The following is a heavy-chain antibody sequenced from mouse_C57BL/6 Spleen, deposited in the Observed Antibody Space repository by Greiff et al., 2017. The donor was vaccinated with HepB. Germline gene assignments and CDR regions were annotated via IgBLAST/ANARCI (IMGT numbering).Heavy chain of an antibody. D-gene: IGHD1-1*01. CDR2: ISYDGSN. CDR1: GYSITSGYY. CDR3: ARDLITTVVFDY. Sequence: DVQLQESGPGLVKPSQSLSLTCSVTGYSITSGYYWNWIRQFPGNKLEWMGYISYDGSNNYNPSLKNRISITRDTSKNQFFLKLNSVTTEDTATYYCARDLITTVVFDYWGQGTTLTVSS. J-gene: IGHJ2*01. V-gene: IGHV3-6*01.